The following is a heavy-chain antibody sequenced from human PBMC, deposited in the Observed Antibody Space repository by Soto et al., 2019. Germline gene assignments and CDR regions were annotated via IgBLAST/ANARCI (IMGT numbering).Heavy chain of an antibody. CDR2: INPRSGDT. J-gene: IGHJ5*02. Sequence: QVQLVQSGAEVKKPGASVNVSCKASGNTFTRLYIHWVRQAPGQGLEWMGIINPRSGDTTYAEKFQGRITVTRDTYTSTVYMELTSLRYEDTAIYYCARVALSGGGWIDAWGQGTLVTVSS. CDR3: ARVALSGGGWIDA. V-gene: IGHV1-46*01. CDR1: GNTFTRLY. D-gene: IGHD1-26*01.